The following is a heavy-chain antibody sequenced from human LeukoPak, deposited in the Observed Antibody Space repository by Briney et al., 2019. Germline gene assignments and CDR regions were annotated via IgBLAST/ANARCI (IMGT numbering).Heavy chain of an antibody. CDR2: IIPIFGTA. D-gene: IGHD5-18*01. J-gene: IGHJ6*03. CDR3: AKQGAARQDYYMDV. V-gene: IGHV1-69*06. CDR1: GDSFSSYA. Sequence: GASVKDSCKASGDSFSSYAITWVRQAPGQGLEWLGRIIPIFGTANYPQKFQGRVTITADILSSTAYIEMTNLTSDDTAVYFCAKQGAARQDYYMDVWGNGTTVSVS.